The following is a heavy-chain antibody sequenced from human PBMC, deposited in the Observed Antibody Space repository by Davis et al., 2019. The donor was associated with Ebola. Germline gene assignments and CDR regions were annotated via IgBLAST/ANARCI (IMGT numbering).Heavy chain of an antibody. CDR1: GFTFSIYW. V-gene: IGHV3-7*01. CDR2: IKQDGSEK. D-gene: IGHD2-2*01. CDR3: ARDFIVVVPAAIYNYYYGMDV. Sequence: GESLKISCAASGFTFSIYWMSWVRQAPGKGLEWVANIKQDGSEKYYVDSVKGRFTISRDNAKNSLYLQMNSLRAEDTAVYYCARDFIVVVPAAIYNYYYGMDVWGQGTTVTVSS. J-gene: IGHJ6*02.